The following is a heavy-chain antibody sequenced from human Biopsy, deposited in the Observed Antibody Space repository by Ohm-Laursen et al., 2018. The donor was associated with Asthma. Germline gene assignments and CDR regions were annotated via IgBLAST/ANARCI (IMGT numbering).Heavy chain of an antibody. Sequence: TQTPTLTCTFSGFSLKIGAVGVGWIRQPPGKALEWLARIDWEEDKFYSTSLRTRLTISKGSSEDQVVLTMTNMGPVDTATYYCTRHNDYWGPGILVTVSS. D-gene: IGHD1-14*01. CDR3: TRHNDY. CDR1: GFSLKIGAVG. J-gene: IGHJ4*01. CDR2: IDWEEDK. V-gene: IGHV2-70*04.